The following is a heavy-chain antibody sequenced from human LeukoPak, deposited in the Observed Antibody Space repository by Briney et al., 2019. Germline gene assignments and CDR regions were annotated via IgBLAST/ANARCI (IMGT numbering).Heavy chain of an antibody. CDR2: IYHSGST. Sequence: SETLSLTCTVSGYSISSGYYWGWIRQPPGKGLEWIGSIYHSGSTYYNPSLKSRVTISVDTSKNQFSLKLSSVTAADTAVYYCARSVDTMIVVVISHFDYWGQGTLVTVSS. J-gene: IGHJ4*02. V-gene: IGHV4-38-2*02. CDR3: ARSVDTMIVVVISHFDY. CDR1: GYSISSGYY. D-gene: IGHD3-22*01.